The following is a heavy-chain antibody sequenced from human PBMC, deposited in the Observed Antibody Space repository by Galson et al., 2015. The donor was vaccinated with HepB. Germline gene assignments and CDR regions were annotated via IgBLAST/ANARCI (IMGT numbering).Heavy chain of an antibody. CDR1: GYTFTSYG. CDR2: ISAYNGNT. Sequence: QSGAEVKKPGASVKVSCKASGYTFTSYGISWVRQAPGQGLEWMGWISAYNGNTNYAQKLQGRVTMTTDTSTSTAYMELRSLRSDDTAVYYCARTPDIVVVPAAAGGTMGVWGQGTTVTVSS. J-gene: IGHJ6*02. CDR3: ARTPDIVVVPAAAGGTMGV. V-gene: IGHV1-18*04. D-gene: IGHD2-2*01.